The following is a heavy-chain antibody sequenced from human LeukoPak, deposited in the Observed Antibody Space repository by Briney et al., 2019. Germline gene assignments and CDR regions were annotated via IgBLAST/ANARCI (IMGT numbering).Heavy chain of an antibody. CDR2: ISSSSSYI. Sequence: ETLSLTCTVSGGSISSSSYYWGWVRQAPGKGLEWVSSISSSSSYIYYADSMTGRFTISRDNAKNSLYLQMNSLRAEDTAVYYCARDFRFLEDYWGQGTLVTVSS. CDR3: ARDFRFLEDY. J-gene: IGHJ4*02. V-gene: IGHV3-21*01. CDR1: GGSISSSSYY. D-gene: IGHD3-3*01.